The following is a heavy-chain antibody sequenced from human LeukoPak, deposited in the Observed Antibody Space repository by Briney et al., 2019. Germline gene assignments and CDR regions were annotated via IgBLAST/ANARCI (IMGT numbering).Heavy chain of an antibody. CDR3: ARTGSGSYDLFDY. CDR2: IYYSGST. CDR1: GGSISSSSYY. J-gene: IGHJ4*02. D-gene: IGHD3-10*01. V-gene: IGHV4-61*05. Sequence: SETLSLTCTVSGGSISSSSYYWGWIRQPPGKGLEWIGYIYYSGSTNYNPSLKSRVTISVDTSKNQFSLKLSSVTAADTAVYYCARTGSGSYDLFDYWGQGTLVTVSS.